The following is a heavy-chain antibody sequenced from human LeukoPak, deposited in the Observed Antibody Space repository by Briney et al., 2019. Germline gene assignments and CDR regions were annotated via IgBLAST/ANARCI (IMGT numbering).Heavy chain of an antibody. J-gene: IGHJ5*02. D-gene: IGHD3-22*01. CDR1: GGTFSSYA. V-gene: IGHV1-2*02. CDR3: ARDLISEYYYDSSGYVRFDP. Sequence: ASVKVSCKASGGTFSSYAISWVRQAPGQGLEWMGWINPNSGGTNYAQKFQGRVTMTRDTSISTAYMELSRLRSDDTAVYYCARDLISEYYYDSSGYVRFDPWGQGTLVTVSP. CDR2: INPNSGGT.